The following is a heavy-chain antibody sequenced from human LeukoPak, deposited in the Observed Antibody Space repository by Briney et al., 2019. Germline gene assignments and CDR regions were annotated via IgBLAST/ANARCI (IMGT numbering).Heavy chain of an antibody. CDR2: ISNSDGGI. J-gene: IGHJ4*02. Sequence: GGSLRLSCAASGFTFTSYSMHWVRQAPGRGLEWVSYISNSDGGIYHADSVKGRFTTSRDSDKNSLYLQMNNLRDEDTAVYFCVRDHDWAFDYWGQGTLVTVSS. V-gene: IGHV3-48*02. CDR1: GFTFTSYS. D-gene: IGHD3-9*01. CDR3: VRDHDWAFDY.